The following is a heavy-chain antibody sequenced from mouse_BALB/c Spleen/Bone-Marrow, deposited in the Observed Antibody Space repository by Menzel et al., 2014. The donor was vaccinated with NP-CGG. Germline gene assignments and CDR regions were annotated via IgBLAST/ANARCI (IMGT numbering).Heavy chain of an antibody. Sequence: QVQLQQSGAELARPGASVNLSCKASGYTFTSYWMQWVKQRPGQGLEWIGAIYPGDGYTRCTQKFKGKATLTADKSSSTAYMQLSSLASEDSAVYYCAAYYGRSHWAMDYWGQGTSVTVSS. D-gene: IGHD1-1*01. J-gene: IGHJ4*01. CDR2: IYPGDGYT. CDR3: AAYYGRSHWAMDY. CDR1: GYTFTSYW. V-gene: IGHV1-87*01.